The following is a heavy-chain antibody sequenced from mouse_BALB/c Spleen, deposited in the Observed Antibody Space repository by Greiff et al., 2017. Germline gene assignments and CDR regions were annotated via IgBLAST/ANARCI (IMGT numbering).Heavy chain of an antibody. CDR2: SRNKANDYTT. J-gene: IGHJ3*01. CDR1: GFTFSDFY. Sequence: EVKVVESGGGLVQPGGSLRLSCATSGFTFSDFYMEWVRQPPGKRLEWIAASRNKANDYTTEYSASVKGRFIVSRDTSQSILYLQMNALRAEDTAIYYCARDAGDHDDFAWFAYWGQGTLVTVSA. V-gene: IGHV7-1*02. D-gene: IGHD2-4*01. CDR3: ARDAGDHDDFAWFAY.